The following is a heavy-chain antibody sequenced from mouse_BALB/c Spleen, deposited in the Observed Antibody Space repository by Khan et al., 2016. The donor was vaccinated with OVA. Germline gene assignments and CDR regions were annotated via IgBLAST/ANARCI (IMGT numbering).Heavy chain of an antibody. V-gene: IGHV1-69*02. CDR1: GYTFTNYW. CDR3: TREGFDGSSFAY. D-gene: IGHD2-3*01. Sequence: VQLQQSGTELVRPGASVKLSCKASGYTFTNYWINWVKQRPGQGLEWIGNIYPSDSYTNYNQKFKDMATLTVDKSSSTAYMQLSSPASEDSAVDYCTREGFDGSSFAYWGQGTLVTVSA. CDR2: IYPSDSYT. J-gene: IGHJ3*01.